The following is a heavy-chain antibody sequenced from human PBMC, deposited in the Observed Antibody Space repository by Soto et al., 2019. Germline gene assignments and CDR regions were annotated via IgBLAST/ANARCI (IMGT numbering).Heavy chain of an antibody. V-gene: IGHV4-59*01. D-gene: IGHD3-10*01. CDR3: ARGRLQWYYFDY. CDR2: IYYSGST. CDR1: GGSISSYY. Sequence: SETLSLTCTVSGGSISSYYWSWIRQPPGKGPEWIGYIYYSGSTNYNPSLKSRVTISVDTSKNQFSLKLSSVTAADTAVYYCARGRLQWYYFDYWGQGTLVTVSS. J-gene: IGHJ4*02.